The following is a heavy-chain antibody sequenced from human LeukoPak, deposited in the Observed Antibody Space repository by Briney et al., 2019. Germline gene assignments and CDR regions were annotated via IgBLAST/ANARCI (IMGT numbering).Heavy chain of an antibody. V-gene: IGHV3-11*01. Sequence: GGSLRLSCAASGFTFSDYYMSWIRQAPGKGLEWVSYISSSGSTIYYADSVKGRFTISRDNAKNSLHLQMNSLRAEDTAVYYCARGGFLRLGELSYRKEFDYWGQGTLVTVSS. J-gene: IGHJ4*02. CDR1: GFTFSDYY. CDR2: ISSSGSTI. D-gene: IGHD3-16*02. CDR3: ARGGFLRLGELSYRKEFDY.